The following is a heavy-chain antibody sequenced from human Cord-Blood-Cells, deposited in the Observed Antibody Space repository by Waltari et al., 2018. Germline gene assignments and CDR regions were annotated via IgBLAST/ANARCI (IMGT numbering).Heavy chain of an antibody. V-gene: IGHV1-3*01. J-gene: IGHJ4*02. CDR3: ARRGYSYGYSSDY. CDR1: GYTFTSYA. Sequence: QVQLVQSGAEVKKPGASVKVSCKASGYTFTSYAMHWVRQPPGQRLEWMGWINAGNGNTKYSQKFQGRVTITRDTSASTAYMELSSLRSEDTAVYYCARRGYSYGYSSDYWGQGTLVTVSS. D-gene: IGHD5-18*01. CDR2: INAGNGNT.